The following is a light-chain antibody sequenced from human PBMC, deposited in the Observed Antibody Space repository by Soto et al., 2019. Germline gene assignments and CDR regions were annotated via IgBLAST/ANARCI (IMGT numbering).Light chain of an antibody. CDR3: QQYGSSRT. CDR2: GAS. V-gene: IGKV3-20*01. J-gene: IGKJ1*01. CDR1: QSVSSSY. Sequence: EIVLTQSPGTLSLSPGERATLSCRASQSVSSSYLAWYQQKPGQAPRLLIYGASSRATVIPDRFSGSGSGTDFTITISRLEPEDVELYYCQQYGSSRTFGQGTKVEIK.